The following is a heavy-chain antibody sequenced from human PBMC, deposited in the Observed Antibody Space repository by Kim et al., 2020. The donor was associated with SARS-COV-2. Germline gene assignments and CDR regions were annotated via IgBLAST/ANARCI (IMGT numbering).Heavy chain of an antibody. V-gene: IGHV3-23*01. CDR1: GFTFSTHA. CDR2: ISASGGST. Sequence: GGSLILSCAASGFTFSTHAMSWVRQAPGKGLEWVSLISASGGSTYYAESVKGRIAISRDNSKNTLYLQMNSLRAEDTAVYYCAKSGNSFFFYMDGWGKGT. D-gene: IGHD6-25*01. J-gene: IGHJ6*03. CDR3: AKSGNSFFFYMDG.